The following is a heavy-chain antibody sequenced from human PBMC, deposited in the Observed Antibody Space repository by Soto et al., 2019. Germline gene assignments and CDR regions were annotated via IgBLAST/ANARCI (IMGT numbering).Heavy chain of an antibody. CDR2: IKSKTDGGTT. CDR1: GFTFSNAW. J-gene: IGHJ4*02. Sequence: GGSLRLSCAASGFTFSNAWMSWVRQAPGKGLEWVGRIKSKTDGGTTDYAAPVKGRFTISRDDSKNTLYLQMNSLKTEDTAVYYCTTETNCGGDCYSDFDYWGQGTLVTVSS. D-gene: IGHD2-21*01. V-gene: IGHV3-15*01. CDR3: TTETNCGGDCYSDFDY.